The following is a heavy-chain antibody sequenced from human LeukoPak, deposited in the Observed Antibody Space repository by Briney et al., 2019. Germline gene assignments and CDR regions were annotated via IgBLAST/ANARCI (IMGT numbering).Heavy chain of an antibody. CDR2: MNPNSGNT. CDR1: GYTLTELS. D-gene: IGHD7-27*01. J-gene: IGHJ6*03. CDR3: ARLPWGPLPYYYYYMDV. V-gene: IGHV1-8*01. Sequence: ASVKVSCKVSGYTLTELSMHWVRQAPGKGLEWMGWMNPNSGNTGYAQKFQGRVTMTRNTSISTAYMELSSLRSEDTAVYYCARLPWGPLPYYYYYMDVWGKGTTVTISS.